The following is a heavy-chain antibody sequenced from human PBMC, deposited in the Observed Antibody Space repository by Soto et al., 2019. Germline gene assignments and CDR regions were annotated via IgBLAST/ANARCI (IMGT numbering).Heavy chain of an antibody. V-gene: IGHV4-59*01. D-gene: IGHD3-3*01. CDR3: ARDVGLQHXTGYYDFWSAKNNWFDS. CDR1: GGSISPYY. Sequence: SVTLSLTCTVSGGSISPYYWSWIRQPPGKVLEWIGYISYSGSTNYNPSLKSRVTISVDTSKNQFSLKLSSVTAADTAVYYCARDVGLQHXTGYYDFWSAKNNWFDSWGQGTLVTVSS. CDR2: ISYSGST. J-gene: IGHJ5*01.